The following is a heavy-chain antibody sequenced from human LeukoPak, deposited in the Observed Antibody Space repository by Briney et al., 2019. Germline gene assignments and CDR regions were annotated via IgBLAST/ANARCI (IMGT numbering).Heavy chain of an antibody. CDR3: AKDMGRYYDSSGYYALDY. CDR2: INWNSGSI. Sequence: GGSLRLSCAASGFTFDDYAMHWVRQAPGKGLEWVSGINWNSGSIGYADSVKGRFTISRDNAKNSLYLQMNSLRAEDTALYYCAKDMGRYYDSSGYYALDYWGQGTLVTVSS. CDR1: GFTFDDYA. J-gene: IGHJ4*02. V-gene: IGHV3-9*01. D-gene: IGHD3-22*01.